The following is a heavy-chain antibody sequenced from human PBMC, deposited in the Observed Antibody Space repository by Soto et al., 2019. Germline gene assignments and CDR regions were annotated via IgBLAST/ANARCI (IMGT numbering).Heavy chain of an antibody. Sequence: GESLKISCKGSAYSFNTYWIAWVGQTPGKGLEWMGSIFFGASKIRYSPSFEGQVTISADKSINTAYLHWSSLKASDSAIYYCATWRGSSWFDYWGQGSLVTVSS. V-gene: IGHV5-51*01. D-gene: IGHD6-13*01. CDR2: IFFGASKI. CDR3: ATWRGSSWFDY. J-gene: IGHJ4*02. CDR1: AYSFNTYW.